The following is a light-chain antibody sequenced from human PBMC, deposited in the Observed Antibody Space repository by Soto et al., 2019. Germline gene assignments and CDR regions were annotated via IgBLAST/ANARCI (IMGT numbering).Light chain of an antibody. CDR2: DAS. CDR3: QQYNSYSLWT. J-gene: IGKJ1*01. Sequence: DIQMTQSPSTLSGSVGDRVTITWLASQTISSWLAWYQQKPGKAPNLLIYDASSLESGVPSRFSGSGSGTEFTLTISSLQPDDFATYYCQQYNSYSLWTFGQGTKVDIK. V-gene: IGKV1-5*01. CDR1: QTISSW.